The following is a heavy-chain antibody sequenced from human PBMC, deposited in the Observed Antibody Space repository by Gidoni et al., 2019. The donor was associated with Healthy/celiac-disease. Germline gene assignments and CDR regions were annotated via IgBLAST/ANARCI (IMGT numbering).Heavy chain of an antibody. J-gene: IGHJ4*02. CDR3: VTGYSHYYFDY. D-gene: IGHD3-9*01. V-gene: IGHV4-39*01. CDR2: ST. Sequence: STYYNPSLKSRVTISVDTSKNQFSLKLSSVTAADTAVYYCVTGYSHYYFDYWGQGTLVTVSS.